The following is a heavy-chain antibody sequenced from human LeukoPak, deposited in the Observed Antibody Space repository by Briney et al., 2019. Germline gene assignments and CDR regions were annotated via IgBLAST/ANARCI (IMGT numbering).Heavy chain of an antibody. D-gene: IGHD3-10*01. J-gene: IGHJ4*02. CDR1: GGTCSSYA. CDR3: ARGSRLWFGELFAYYFDY. CDR2: IIPIFGTA. V-gene: IGHV1-69*05. Sequence: GASVKVSCKASGGTCSSYAISWVRQAPGQGLEWMGGIIPIFGTANYAQKFQGRVTITTDESTSTAYMELSSLRSEDTAVYYCARGSRLWFGELFAYYFDYWGQGTLVTVSS.